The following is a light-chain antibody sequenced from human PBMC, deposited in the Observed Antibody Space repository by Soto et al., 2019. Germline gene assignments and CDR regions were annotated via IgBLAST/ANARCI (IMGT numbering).Light chain of an antibody. CDR2: GAS. Sequence: EIVLTQSPGTLSLSPGERATLSCRASQSVSSSYLGWYQQKPGQAPRLLMYGASSRATGIPERFSGSGSGTDFTLTIRRLEPEDFAVYYCQQYGSSPRTFGQGTKVDI. CDR1: QSVSSSY. CDR3: QQYGSSPRT. V-gene: IGKV3-20*01. J-gene: IGKJ1*01.